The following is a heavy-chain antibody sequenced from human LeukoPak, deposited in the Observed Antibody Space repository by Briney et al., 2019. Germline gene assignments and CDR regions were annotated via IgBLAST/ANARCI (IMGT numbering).Heavy chain of an antibody. CDR3: ARGQGGNYYLNYFDY. V-gene: IGHV4-59*12. J-gene: IGHJ4*02. D-gene: IGHD1-26*01. CDR1: GGSFTTYY. CDR2: FYCSGST. Sequence: SETLSLTCTVTGGSFTTYYWSWIRQPPGKGLEWIGHFYCSGSTNYNPSLRSRVTISVDTSRNQFSLRLTSVTAADTAVYYCARGQGGNYYLNYFDYWGQGALVTVSS.